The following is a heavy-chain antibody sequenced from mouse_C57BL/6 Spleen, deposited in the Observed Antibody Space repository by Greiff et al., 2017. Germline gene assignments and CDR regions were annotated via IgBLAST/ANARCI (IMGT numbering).Heavy chain of an antibody. D-gene: IGHD1-1*01. CDR1: GYTFTSYW. CDR2: LDPSDSYT. CDR3: AITTVVATNAMDY. Sequence: QVQLQQPGAELVKPGASVKLSCKASGYTFTSYWMQWVNQRPGQGLEWIGELDPSDSYTNYNQQFKGKDTLTVNTSAGTAYMQLSSLTSEDSAVYYCAITTVVATNAMDYWGQGTSVTVSS. J-gene: IGHJ4*01. V-gene: IGHV1-50*01.